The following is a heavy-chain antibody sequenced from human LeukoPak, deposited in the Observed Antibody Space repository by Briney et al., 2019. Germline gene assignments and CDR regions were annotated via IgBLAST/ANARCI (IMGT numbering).Heavy chain of an antibody. J-gene: IGHJ5*02. D-gene: IGHD2-15*01. CDR2: IYYSGST. V-gene: IGHV4-39*01. CDR3: ARHGALCTGGSCTRFDP. Sequence: SETLSLTCTVSGGSIRSSTYYWGWIRQPPGKGLEWIGSIYYSGSTYYNPSLKSRVTISVDTSKNHFSLKVRSVTATDTAMYYCARHGALCTGGSCTRFDPWGQGTLVTVSS. CDR1: GGSIRSSTYY.